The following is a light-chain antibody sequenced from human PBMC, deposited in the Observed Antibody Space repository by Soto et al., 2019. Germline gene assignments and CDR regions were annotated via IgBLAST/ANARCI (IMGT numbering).Light chain of an antibody. CDR1: SSGVGGYNY. V-gene: IGLV2-8*01. J-gene: IGLJ3*02. CDR3: SSHGGINNVV. CDR2: EVT. Sequence: QSVLTQPPSASGSPGQSVTISCTGTSSGVGGYNYVSWYQQHPGKAPKLMIYEVTKRPSGVPDRFSGSKSGNTASLTVSGLLAEDEADYYCSSHGGINNVVFGGGTKVTVL.